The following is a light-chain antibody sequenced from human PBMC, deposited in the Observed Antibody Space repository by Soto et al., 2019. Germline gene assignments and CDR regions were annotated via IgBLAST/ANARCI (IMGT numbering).Light chain of an antibody. J-gene: IGKJ2*03. CDR3: QQIFGTRYS. V-gene: IGKV1-39*01. CDR2: AAS. CDR1: QNIGIY. Sequence: DVQMTQSPSSLSESVGDRVTIICWASQNIGIYLNWYQQNPGKAPKPLIYAASTLLSGVPSRFSGSGSGTDFTLTISSLQPEDFATYYCQQIFGTRYSFGQGTELEIK.